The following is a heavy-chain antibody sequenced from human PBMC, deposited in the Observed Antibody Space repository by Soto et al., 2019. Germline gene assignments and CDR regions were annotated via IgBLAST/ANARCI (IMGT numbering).Heavy chain of an antibody. V-gene: IGHV4-4*07. CDR3: ARGGRDGCDI. CDR1: GGSLSTYY. D-gene: IGHD2-21*01. CDR2: VYISGST. Sequence: QVQLQESGPGLVKPSETLSLTCTVSGGSLSTYYWNWIRQSAGKGLEWIGRVYISGSTNYHPSLKSRVAMSVDTSNTQFSLKVTSVTAADTAVYYCARGGRDGCDIWGQGTMVTVSS. J-gene: IGHJ3*02.